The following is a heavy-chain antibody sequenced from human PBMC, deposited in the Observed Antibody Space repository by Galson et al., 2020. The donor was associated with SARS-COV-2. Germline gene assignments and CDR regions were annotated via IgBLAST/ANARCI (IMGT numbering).Heavy chain of an antibody. D-gene: IGHD5-12*01. CDR1: GFSFSDHY. V-gene: IGHV3-72*01. J-gene: IGHJ6*02. CDR3: ARGPRGTYDDYHYGMDV. Sequence: GGSLRLSCAASGFSFSDHYMDWVRQAPGKGLEWVGRARDRGKSYTTFYATSVQGRFTISRDDSKNSVYLQMNSLIIDDTAVYYCARGPRGTYDDYHYGMDVWGQGTTVIVSS. CDR2: ARDRGKSYTT.